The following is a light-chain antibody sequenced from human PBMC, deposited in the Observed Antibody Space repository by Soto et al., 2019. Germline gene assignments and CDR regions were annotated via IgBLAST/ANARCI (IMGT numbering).Light chain of an antibody. CDR1: TGAVTSGHY. CDR3: LLSYSGALYV. J-gene: IGLJ1*01. Sequence: QAVVTQEPSLTVSPGGTVTLTCGSSTGAVTSGHYPYWFQQKPGQAPRTLIYDTSNKHSWTPARFSGSLLGGKAALPLSGAQPEDEAEYYCLLSYSGALYVFGTGTKLTFL. CDR2: DTS. V-gene: IGLV7-46*01.